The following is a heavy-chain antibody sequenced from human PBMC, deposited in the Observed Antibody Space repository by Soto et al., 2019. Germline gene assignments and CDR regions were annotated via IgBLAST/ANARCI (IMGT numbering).Heavy chain of an antibody. D-gene: IGHD2-15*01. V-gene: IGHV3-30*03. CDR1: GFTFSSFG. Sequence: GGSLRLSCAASGFTFSSFGMHWVRQAPGKGLEWVAVISSDGSVTFYADSVKGRLTISRDNSKNTLYVQMNIVRAEDTAVYYCARGFDEGRSYYFDYWGQGTQVTVSS. CDR3: ARGFDEGRSYYFDY. CDR2: ISSDGSVT. J-gene: IGHJ4*02.